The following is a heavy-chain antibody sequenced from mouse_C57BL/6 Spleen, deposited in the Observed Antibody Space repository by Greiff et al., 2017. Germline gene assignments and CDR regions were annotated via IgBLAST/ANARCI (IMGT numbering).Heavy chain of an antibody. CDR3: AILWDGDYFDY. Sequence: QVQLQQPGAELVKPGASVKVSCKASGYTFTSYWMHWVKQRPGQGLEWIGRIHPSDSDTNYNQKFKGKATLTVAKSSSTAYMQLSSLTSEDSAVYDCAILWDGDYFDYWGQGTTLTVSS. CDR1: GYTFTSYW. V-gene: IGHV1-74*01. J-gene: IGHJ2*01. D-gene: IGHD4-1*01. CDR2: IHPSDSDT.